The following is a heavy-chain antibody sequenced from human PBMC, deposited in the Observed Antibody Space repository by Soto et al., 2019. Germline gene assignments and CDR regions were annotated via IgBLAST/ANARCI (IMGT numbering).Heavy chain of an antibody. CDR2: INHSGST. Sequence: PSETLSLTCAVYGGSFSGYYWSWIRQPPGKGLEWIGEINHSGSTNYNPSLKGRVTISVDTSKNQFSLKLSSVTAADTAVYYCASHSSSSLYYYYGMDVWGQGTTVTVSS. D-gene: IGHD6-6*01. V-gene: IGHV4-34*01. CDR1: GGSFSGYY. J-gene: IGHJ6*02. CDR3: ASHSSSSLYYYYGMDV.